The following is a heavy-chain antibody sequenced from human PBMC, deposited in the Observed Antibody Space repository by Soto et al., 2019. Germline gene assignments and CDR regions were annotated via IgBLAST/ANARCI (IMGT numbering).Heavy chain of an antibody. Sequence: QVQLVQSGAEVKKPGASVKVSCKASGYTFTSYDINWVRQATGQGLEWMGWMNPNSGNTGYAQKFQGRVTMTRNTSISTAYMELSSLRSEDTAVYYCARRPAPYEVGSWLNWFDPWGQGTLVTVSS. CDR1: GYTFTSYD. D-gene: IGHD6-13*01. V-gene: IGHV1-8*01. J-gene: IGHJ5*02. CDR3: ARRPAPYEVGSWLNWFDP. CDR2: MNPNSGNT.